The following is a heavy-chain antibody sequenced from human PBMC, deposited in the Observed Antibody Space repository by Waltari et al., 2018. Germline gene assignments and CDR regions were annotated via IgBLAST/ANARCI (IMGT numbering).Heavy chain of an antibody. CDR1: GGSISSGSYS. CDR2: IYTSGST. V-gene: IGHV4-61*02. Sequence: QVQLQESGPGLVKPSQTLSLTCTVSGGSISSGSYSWGWIRQPPGKGLEWIGRIYTSGSTNYNPSLKSRVTISVDTSKNQFSLKLSSVTAADTAVYYCSAFGSYDAFDIWGQGTMVTVSS. J-gene: IGHJ3*02. D-gene: IGHD1-26*01. CDR3: SAFGSYDAFDI.